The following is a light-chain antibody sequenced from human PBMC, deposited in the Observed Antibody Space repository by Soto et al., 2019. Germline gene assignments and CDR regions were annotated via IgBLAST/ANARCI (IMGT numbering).Light chain of an antibody. CDR3: QQYDILPRT. Sequence: DIQMTQSPSSLSASVGDRVTITCQASQAINSYLNWYQQKPRKAPKLLIYDASNLEKGVPSRFSGSGSGTDFTFTISSLQPEDFATYYCQQYDILPRTFGQGTKVDIK. V-gene: IGKV1-33*01. CDR2: DAS. CDR1: QAINSY. J-gene: IGKJ2*01.